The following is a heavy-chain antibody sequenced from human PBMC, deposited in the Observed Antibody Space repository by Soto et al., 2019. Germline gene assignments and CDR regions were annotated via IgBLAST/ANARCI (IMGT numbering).Heavy chain of an antibody. D-gene: IGHD1-26*01. CDR1: GFTFSSYS. CDR3: ARGSYSAVIVGATIAFDI. V-gene: IGHV3-48*01. J-gene: IGHJ3*02. Sequence: EVQLVESGGGLVQPGGSLRLSCAASGFTFSSYSMNWVRQAPGKGLEWVSYISSSSSTIYYADSVKGRFTISRDNAKNSLYLQMNSLRAEDTAVYYCARGSYSAVIVGATIAFDIWGQGTIVTVSS. CDR2: ISSSSSTI.